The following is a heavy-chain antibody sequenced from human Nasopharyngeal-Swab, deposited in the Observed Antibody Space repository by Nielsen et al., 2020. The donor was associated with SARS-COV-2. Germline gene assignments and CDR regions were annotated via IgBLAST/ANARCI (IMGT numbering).Heavy chain of an antibody. CDR3: ARGSRFTIFGVVPDYYYGMDV. CDR2: IYTSGST. Sequence: SETLSLTCTGSGDSISSYYWSWIRQPAWKGLEGIGRIYTSGSTNYNPSLKSRVTMSVDTSKNQFSLKLSSVTAADTAVYYCARGSRFTIFGVVPDYYYGMDVWGQGTTVTVSS. CDR1: GDSISSYY. J-gene: IGHJ6*02. D-gene: IGHD3-3*01. V-gene: IGHV4-4*07.